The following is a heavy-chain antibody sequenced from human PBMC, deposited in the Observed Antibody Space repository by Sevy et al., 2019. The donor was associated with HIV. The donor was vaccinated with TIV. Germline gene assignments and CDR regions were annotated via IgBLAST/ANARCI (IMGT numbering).Heavy chain of an antibody. CDR2: INPSGGST. CDR1: GYTFTSYY. Sequence: ASVKVSCKASGYTFTSYYMHWVRQAPGQGLEWMGIINPSGGSTSYAQKFQGRVTMTRDRSTSTVYMELSSLRSEDTAVYYCARDKERVVVPAAIGHNWFDPWGQGTLVTVSS. J-gene: IGHJ5*02. D-gene: IGHD2-2*02. CDR3: ARDKERVVVPAAIGHNWFDP. V-gene: IGHV1-46*03.